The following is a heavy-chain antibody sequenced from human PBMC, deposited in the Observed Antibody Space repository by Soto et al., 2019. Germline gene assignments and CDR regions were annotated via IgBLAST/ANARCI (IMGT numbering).Heavy chain of an antibody. V-gene: IGHV4-31*03. CDR3: ARVRLDEGTTVTRGGYNWFDP. Sequence: QVQLQESGPGLVKPSQTLSLTCTVSGGSISSGGYYWSWIRQHPGKGLEWIGYIYYSGSTYYNPSLKSRVTISVDTSKNQFSLKLSSVTAADTAVYYCARVRLDEGTTVTRGGYNWFDPWGQGTLVTVSS. CDR2: IYYSGST. CDR1: GGSISSGGYY. D-gene: IGHD4-17*01. J-gene: IGHJ5*02.